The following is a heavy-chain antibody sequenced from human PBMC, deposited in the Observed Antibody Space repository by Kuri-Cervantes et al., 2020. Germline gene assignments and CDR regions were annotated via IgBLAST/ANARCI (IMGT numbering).Heavy chain of an antibody. J-gene: IGHJ4*02. D-gene: IGHD3/OR15-3a*01. CDR2: ISAYNGDT. V-gene: IGHV1-18*01. CDR3: VREPRTSRDYYFDY. CDR1: GYTFTRYG. Sequence: ASVKVSCKASGYTFTRYGISWVRQAPGQGLEWMGWISAYNGDTNCAQGFQDRVTMTTDTSTSTAYMELRSLRSDDTAIYYCVREPRTSRDYYFDYWGQGTLVTVSS.